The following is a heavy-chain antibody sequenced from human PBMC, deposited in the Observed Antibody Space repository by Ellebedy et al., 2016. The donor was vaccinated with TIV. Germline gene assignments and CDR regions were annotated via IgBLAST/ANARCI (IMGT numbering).Heavy chain of an antibody. D-gene: IGHD3-22*01. CDR1: GGSFSGYF. V-gene: IGHV4-38-2*02. CDR2: IHHSGTN. CDR3: ARERAYYSNNGYYYLSGFAV. Sequence: MPSETLSLTCAVYGGSFSGYFWGWIRQPPGKGREWIGSIHHSGTNYYNPSLKSRLTISVDTSKNQFSLNLSSVTAIDTAVYYCARERAYYSNNGYYYLSGFAVWGRGTMVTVSS. J-gene: IGHJ3*01.